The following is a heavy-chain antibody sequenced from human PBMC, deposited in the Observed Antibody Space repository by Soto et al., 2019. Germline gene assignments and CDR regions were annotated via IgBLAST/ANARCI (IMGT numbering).Heavy chain of an antibody. V-gene: IGHV3-23*01. CDR3: AKGKANTVFGVDTLLDD. CDR1: GFTFSSYS. Sequence: GGSLRLSCAASGFTFSSYSMTWVRQAPGKGLEWVSTISGNGGYTYYSDSVRGRFTISRDNSKKTLYLQMDSLRADDTAVFYCAKGKANTVFGVDTLLDDWGQGTQVTVSS. J-gene: IGHJ4*02. CDR2: ISGNGGYT. D-gene: IGHD3-3*01.